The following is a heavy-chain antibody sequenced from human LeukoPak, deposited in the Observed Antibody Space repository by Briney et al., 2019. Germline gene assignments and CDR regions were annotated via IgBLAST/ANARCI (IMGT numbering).Heavy chain of an antibody. D-gene: IGHD6-13*01. Sequence: SETLSLTCTVSGGSISSHYWSWIRQPPGKGLEWIGYVSDSGSTNYNPSLKSRVTVSVDTSKDQFSLKLTSVTAADTAVYYCARTRSSWPLYYYYYMDVWGKGTTVTVSS. CDR2: VSDSGST. CDR1: GGSISSHY. CDR3: ARTRSSWPLYYYYYMDV. V-gene: IGHV4-59*11. J-gene: IGHJ6*03.